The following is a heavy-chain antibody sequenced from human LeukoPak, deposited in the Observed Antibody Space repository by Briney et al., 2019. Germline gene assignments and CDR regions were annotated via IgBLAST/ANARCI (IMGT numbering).Heavy chain of an antibody. CDR1: GFTFSSYS. Sequence: GESLRLSCAASGFTFSSYSMNWVRQAPGKGLEWVSSISSSSSYIYYADSVKGRFTISRDNAKNSLYLQMNSLRAEDTAVYYCARALNYGEQFDYWGQGTLVTVSS. CDR3: ARALNYGEQFDY. V-gene: IGHV3-21*01. D-gene: IGHD4-17*01. J-gene: IGHJ4*02. CDR2: ISSSSSYI.